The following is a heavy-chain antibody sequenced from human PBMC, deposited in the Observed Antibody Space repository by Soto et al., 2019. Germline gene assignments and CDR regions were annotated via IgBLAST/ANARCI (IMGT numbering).Heavy chain of an antibody. CDR3: ARASQWLVPIDY. CDR1: WGPVSSYA. V-gene: IGHV1-69*13. Sequence: SVKIPFKASWGPVSSYAIGWGRQAPGQGLEWMGGIIPIFGIANYAQKFQGRVTITADESTSTAYMELSSLRSEDTAVYYCARASQWLVPIDYWGQGNLVTGSA. D-gene: IGHD6-19*01. J-gene: IGHJ4*02. CDR2: IIPIFGIA.